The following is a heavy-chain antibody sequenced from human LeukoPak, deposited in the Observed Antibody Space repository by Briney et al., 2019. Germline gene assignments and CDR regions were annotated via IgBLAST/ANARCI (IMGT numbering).Heavy chain of an antibody. V-gene: IGHV1-69*13. Sequence: SVKVSCKASGGTFSSYAISWVRQAPGQGLEWMGGIIPIFGTANYAQKFQGRVTITADESTSTAYMELSSLRSEDTAVYYCASATNWGAVGAFDIWGQGTMVTVSS. D-gene: IGHD7-27*01. CDR1: GGTFSSYA. J-gene: IGHJ3*02. CDR2: IIPIFGTA. CDR3: ASATNWGAVGAFDI.